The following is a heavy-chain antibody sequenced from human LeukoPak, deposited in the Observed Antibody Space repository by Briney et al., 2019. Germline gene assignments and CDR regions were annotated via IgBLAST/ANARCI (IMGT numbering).Heavy chain of an antibody. CDR1: GYTFTSYY. CDR3: ARGILGELRVSAFDI. J-gene: IGHJ3*02. D-gene: IGHD3-16*01. Sequence: ASVKVSCKASGYTFTSYYMHWVRQAPGQGLEWMGIINPSGGSTSYAQKFQGRVTMTMDTSTSTVYMELSSLRSEDTAVYYCARGILGELRVSAFDIWGQGTMVTVSS. CDR2: INPSGGST. V-gene: IGHV1-46*01.